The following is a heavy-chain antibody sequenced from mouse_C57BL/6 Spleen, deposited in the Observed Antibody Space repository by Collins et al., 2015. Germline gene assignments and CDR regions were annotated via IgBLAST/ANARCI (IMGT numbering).Heavy chain of an antibody. J-gene: IGHJ4*01. CDR3: ARHRYDYYAMDY. CDR1: GFSLTSYG. D-gene: IGHD2-14*01. Sequence: GPDLVAPSQSLSITCTVSGFSLTSYGVHWVRQPPGKGLEWLVVIWSDGSTTYNSALKSRLSISKDNSKSQVFLKMNSLQTDDTAMYYCARHRYDYYAMDYWGSRNLSHRLL. V-gene: IGHV2-6-2*01. CDR2: IWSDGST.